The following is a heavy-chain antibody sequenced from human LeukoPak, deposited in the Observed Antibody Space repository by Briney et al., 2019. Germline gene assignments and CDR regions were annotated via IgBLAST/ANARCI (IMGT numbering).Heavy chain of an antibody. D-gene: IGHD4-17*01. Sequence: GSLRLSCAASGFTFSGYWMTWVRQAPGKGLEWVANINQDGSEKYYVDSVKGRFTISRDNAKNSVYLQMNSLRAEDTAVYFCARRGATVTDDWGQGTLVTVSS. V-gene: IGHV3-7*01. CDR2: INQDGSEK. CDR3: ARRGATVTDD. J-gene: IGHJ4*02. CDR1: GFTFSGYW.